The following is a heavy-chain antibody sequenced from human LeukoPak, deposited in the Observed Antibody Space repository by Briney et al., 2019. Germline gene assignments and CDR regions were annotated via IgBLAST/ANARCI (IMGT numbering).Heavy chain of an antibody. Sequence: NTSETLSLTCTVSGGSISSYYWSWIRQPPGKGLEWIGYIYYSGSTNYNPSLKSRVTISVDTSKNQFSLKLSSVTAADTAVYYCASSSIAAAGDLDYWGQGTLVTVSS. J-gene: IGHJ4*02. CDR1: GGSISSYY. CDR2: IYYSGST. V-gene: IGHV4-59*01. CDR3: ASSSIAAAGDLDY. D-gene: IGHD6-13*01.